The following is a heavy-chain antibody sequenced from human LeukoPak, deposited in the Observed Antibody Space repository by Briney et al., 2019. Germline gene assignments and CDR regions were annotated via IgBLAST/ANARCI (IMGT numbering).Heavy chain of an antibody. CDR2: IRSKADGGTP. J-gene: IGHJ4*02. Sequence: GGSLRLSCAASGFTFSTYSMNWVRQAPGKGLEWVGHIRSKADGGTPDYIAPVKGRFTISRDDSKDTLYLQMNSLNTEDTAMYYCTTRSPARYCSDGACYSSADYWGQGTLVTVSS. CDR1: GFTFSTYS. V-gene: IGHV3-15*07. D-gene: IGHD2-15*01. CDR3: TTRSPARYCSDGACYSSADY.